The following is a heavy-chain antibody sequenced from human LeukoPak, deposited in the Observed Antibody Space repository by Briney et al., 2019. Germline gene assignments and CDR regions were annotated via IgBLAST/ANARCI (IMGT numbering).Heavy chain of an antibody. CDR2: IKNDGSTT. D-gene: IGHD2-2*03. V-gene: IGHV3-74*01. J-gene: IGHJ4*02. Sequence: LGGSLRLSCAASGFTFSNYWMCWVRQAPGKGLVWVSCIKNDGSTTFYADAVKGRFTISRDNAKNTLYLQMDSLRAEDTGLFYCANMLDLPFCGQGTLVTVSS. CDR3: ANMLDLPF. CDR1: GFTFSNYW.